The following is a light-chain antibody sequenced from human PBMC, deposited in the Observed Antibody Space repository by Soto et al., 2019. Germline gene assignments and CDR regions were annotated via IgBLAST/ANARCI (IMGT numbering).Light chain of an antibody. J-gene: IGKJ1*01. Sequence: AIQMTQSPSSLSASVGDRVTITCRASQDIRNDLGWYQEKPRQAPKLLIYAASNLQSGVPSRFSGSGSGTDFTLTISSMQSEDFATYYCLQDYNYPWTFGQGTKVEV. V-gene: IGKV1-6*01. CDR1: QDIRND. CDR3: LQDYNYPWT. CDR2: AAS.